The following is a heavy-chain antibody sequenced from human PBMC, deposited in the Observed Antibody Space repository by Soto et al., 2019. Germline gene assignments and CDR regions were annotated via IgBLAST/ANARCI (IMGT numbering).Heavy chain of an antibody. Sequence: QVQLVQSGAEVKKPGASVKVSCKASGYTFTSYGISWVRQAPGQGLEWMGWISAYNGNTNYAQKLQGRVTMTTDTSTSTAYMELRSLRSDDTAVYCCARELRFFEWLYEPDYYYYYGMDVWGQGTTVTVSS. CDR1: GYTFTSYG. J-gene: IGHJ6*02. CDR2: ISAYNGNT. V-gene: IGHV1-18*01. D-gene: IGHD3-3*01. CDR3: ARELRFFEWLYEPDYYYYYGMDV.